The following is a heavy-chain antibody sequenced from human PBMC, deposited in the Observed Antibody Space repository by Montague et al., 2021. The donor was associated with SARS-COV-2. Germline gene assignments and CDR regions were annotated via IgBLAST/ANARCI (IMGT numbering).Heavy chain of an antibody. CDR1: GVSITSTNW. Sequence: SETLSLTCAVSGVSITSTNWWSLVRQPPAKGLEWIGEISYGGIATYNPSLKSRATISMDRSRNLFSLKLSSVTAADTAIYYCAGKVLTVPADYWGQGALVTVS. CDR2: ISYGGIA. V-gene: IGHV4-4*02. J-gene: IGHJ4*02. D-gene: IGHD4-11*01. CDR3: AGKVLTVPADY.